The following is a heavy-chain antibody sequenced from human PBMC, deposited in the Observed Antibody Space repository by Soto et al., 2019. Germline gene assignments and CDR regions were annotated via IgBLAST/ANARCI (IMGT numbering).Heavy chain of an antibody. CDR3: ARGPMFGYCSGGSCYSGSPDMDY. CDR1: GYTFTSYA. J-gene: IGHJ4*02. Sequence: QVQLVQSGAEVKKPGASVKVSCKASGYTFTSYAIHWVRQAPGQRLEWMGWINAGNGNTKYSQKFQGRVTITRDTSASTAYMELSSLRSEDTAVYYCARGPMFGYCSGGSCYSGSPDMDYWGQGTLVTVSS. V-gene: IGHV1-3*01. CDR2: INAGNGNT. D-gene: IGHD2-15*01.